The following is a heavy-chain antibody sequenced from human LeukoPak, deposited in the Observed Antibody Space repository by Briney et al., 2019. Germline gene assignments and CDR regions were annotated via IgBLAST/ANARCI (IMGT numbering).Heavy chain of an antibody. D-gene: IGHD2-2*02. CDR3: ARDLVPAAIGGNWFDP. V-gene: IGHV3-30-3*01. CDR2: ISYDGSNK. J-gene: IGHJ5*02. Sequence: PGESLRLPCAASGFNFSSYAMHGVRQAPGKGLEWVAVISYDGSNKYYADSVKGRFTISRDNSKNTLYLQMNSLRAEDTAVYYCARDLVPAAIGGNWFDPWGQGTLVTVSS. CDR1: GFNFSSYA.